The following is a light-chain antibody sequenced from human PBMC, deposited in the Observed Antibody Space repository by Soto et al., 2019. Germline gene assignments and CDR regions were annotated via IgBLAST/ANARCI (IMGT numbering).Light chain of an antibody. CDR2: DAS. J-gene: IGKJ4*01. CDR1: QSVSSSY. CDR3: QQRSNWPLT. V-gene: IGKV3D-20*02. Sequence: EIVLTQSPATLSLSPGERATLSFVASQSVSSSYLAWYQQKPGLAPRLLIYDASNRATGIPARFSGSGSGTDFTLTISSLEPEDFAVYYCQQRSNWPLTFGGGTKVDIK.